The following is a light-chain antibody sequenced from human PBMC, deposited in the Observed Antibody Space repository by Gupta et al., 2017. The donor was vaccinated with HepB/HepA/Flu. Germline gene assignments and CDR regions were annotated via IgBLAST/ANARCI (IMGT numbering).Light chain of an antibody. V-gene: IGLV6-57*03. CDR3: QSYDSSNYVV. CDR2: EDN. J-gene: IGLJ2*01. Sequence: NLMLTQPHSVSESPGKTVTISCTRSSGSIASNYVQWYQQRPGSAPTTVIYEDNQRPSGVPDRFSGSIDSSSNSAPLTISGLKTEDEADYYCQSYDSSNYVVFGGGTKLTVL. CDR1: SGSIASNY.